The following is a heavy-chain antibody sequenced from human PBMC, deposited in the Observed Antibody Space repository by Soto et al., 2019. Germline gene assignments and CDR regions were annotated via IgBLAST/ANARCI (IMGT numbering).Heavy chain of an antibody. CDR1: GGSISSSRYY. CDR2: IYYGGDT. Sequence: SETLSLTCTVSGGSISSSRYYWGWIRQPPGKGLEWIATIYYGGDTYQNPSLKSRVTISADTSKNQFSLKLNSVTAADTAVYFCASLVVSGISEGSYFDYWGQGSLVPVSS. J-gene: IGHJ4*02. CDR3: ASLVVSGISEGSYFDY. D-gene: IGHD2-2*01. V-gene: IGHV4-39*01.